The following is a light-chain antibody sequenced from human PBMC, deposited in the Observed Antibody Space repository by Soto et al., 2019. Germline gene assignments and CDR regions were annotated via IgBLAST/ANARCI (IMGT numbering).Light chain of an antibody. Sequence: AIRMTQSPSSLSASTGDRVTITCRASQGISSYLSWYQQKPGKAPKLLIYAASTLQSGVPSRFTGSGSGKDFTLTIGCLQSEDFATYYCQQDYSDPPFTFGPGTKVDIK. CDR1: QGISSY. V-gene: IGKV1-8*01. CDR2: AAS. J-gene: IGKJ3*01. CDR3: QQDYSDPPFT.